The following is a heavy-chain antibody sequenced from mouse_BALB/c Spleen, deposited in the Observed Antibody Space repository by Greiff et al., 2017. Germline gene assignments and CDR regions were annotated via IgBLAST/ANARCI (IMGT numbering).Heavy chain of an antibody. V-gene: IGHV1S127*01. J-gene: IGHJ4*01. CDR3: TRGPSLLRLGACAMDD. D-gene: IGHD1-2*01. Sequence: QVQLQQPGAELVKPGASVKMSCKASGYTFTSYWMHWVKQRPGQGLEWIGVIDPSDSYTSYNQKFKGKATLTVDTSSSTAYMQLSSLTSEDSAVYYCTRGPSLLRLGACAMDDWGQGTSVTVSS. CDR1: GYTFTSYW. CDR2: IDPSDSYT.